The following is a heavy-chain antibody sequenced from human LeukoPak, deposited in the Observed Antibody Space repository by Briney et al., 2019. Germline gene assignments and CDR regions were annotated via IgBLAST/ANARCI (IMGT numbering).Heavy chain of an antibody. J-gene: IGHJ4*02. Sequence: PGGSLRLAFAASGFTFSSHSSDWVRQAPGKGLEWVGRTRNKANSYTTASAESVQCRFTITRDDSKNSLYLQMNSLKTEDTAVYYCARGIVGASSYYFDYWGQGTLVTVSS. CDR2: TRNKANSYTT. V-gene: IGHV3-72*01. D-gene: IGHD1-26*01. CDR1: GFTFSSHS. CDR3: ARGIVGASSYYFDY.